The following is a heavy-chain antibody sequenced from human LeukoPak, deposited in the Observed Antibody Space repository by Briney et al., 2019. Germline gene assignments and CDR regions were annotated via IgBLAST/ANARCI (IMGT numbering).Heavy chain of an antibody. CDR2: IHSGSNT. CDR3: ARVFHDYYFDY. V-gene: IGHV3-53*01. CDR1: GFTVSGNY. J-gene: IGHJ4*02. D-gene: IGHD3-3*01. Sequence: GGSLRLSCAASGFTVSGNYMSWVRQAPGEGLEWVSLIHSGSNTYYADSVKGRFTISRDNSKNTLYLQMNTVRAEDTAIYYCARVFHDYYFDYWGQGTLVTVSS.